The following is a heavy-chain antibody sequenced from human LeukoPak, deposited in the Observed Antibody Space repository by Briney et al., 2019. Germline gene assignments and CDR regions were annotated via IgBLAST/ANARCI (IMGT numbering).Heavy chain of an antibody. D-gene: IGHD3-16*02. CDR1: GGSISSYY. CDR2: IYYSGST. V-gene: IGHV4-59*01. J-gene: IGHJ4*01. Sequence: ETPSLTCTVSGGSISSYYWSWIRQPPGKGLEWIGYIYYSGSTNYNPSTKRRASIPVDTFKNQFSLKLSSVTAADTAVYYCARDRDDYVWGSHRIFDYWGPGSLGTVSS. CDR3: ARDRDDYVWGSHRIFDY.